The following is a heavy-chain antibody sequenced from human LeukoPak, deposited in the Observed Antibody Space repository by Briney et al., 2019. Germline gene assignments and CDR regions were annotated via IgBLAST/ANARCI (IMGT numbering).Heavy chain of an antibody. D-gene: IGHD3-10*02. Sequence: GGSLRLSCTASGFTFGDYAMSWVRQAPGKGLEWVGFIRSKAYGGTTEYAASVKGRFTISRDDSKSIAYLQMNSLRAEDTAVYYCAELGITMIGGVWGKGTTVTISS. CDR3: AELGITMIGGV. CDR2: IRSKAYGGTT. J-gene: IGHJ6*04. CDR1: GFTFGDYA. V-gene: IGHV3-49*04.